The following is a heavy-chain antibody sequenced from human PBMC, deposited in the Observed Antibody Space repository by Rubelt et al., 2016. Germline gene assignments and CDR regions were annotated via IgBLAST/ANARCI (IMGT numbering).Heavy chain of an antibody. D-gene: IGHD2-21*01. V-gene: IGHV1-18*01. CDR1: GGTFSSYA. J-gene: IGHJ4*02. CDR3: AREVMAISDY. CDR2: LRAYNGNT. Sequence: QVQLVQSGAEVKKPGSSVKVSCKASGGTFSSYAISWVRQAPGQGLRGMGWLRAYNGNTNYAQKLQGRVTMTTDTSTSTAYMELRSLRSDDTAVYYCAREVMAISDYWGQGTLVTVSS.